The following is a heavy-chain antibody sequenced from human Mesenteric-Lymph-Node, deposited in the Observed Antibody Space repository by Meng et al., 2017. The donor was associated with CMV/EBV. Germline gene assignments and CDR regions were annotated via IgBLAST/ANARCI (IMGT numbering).Heavy chain of an antibody. V-gene: IGHV4-59*01. Sequence: GSLRLSCTVSGGSISSYYWSWIRQPPGKGLEWIGYIYYSGSTNYNPSLKSRVTISVDTSKNQFSLKLSSVTAADTAVYYCAREDTAMGNFDYWGQGTLVTVSS. CDR2: IYYSGST. D-gene: IGHD5-18*01. J-gene: IGHJ4*02. CDR1: GGSISSYY. CDR3: AREDTAMGNFDY.